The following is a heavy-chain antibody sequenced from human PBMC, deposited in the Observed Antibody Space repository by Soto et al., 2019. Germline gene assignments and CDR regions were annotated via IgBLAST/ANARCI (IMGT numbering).Heavy chain of an antibody. J-gene: IGHJ4*02. V-gene: IGHV4-30-4*01. CDR3: ARGPSGDKVDY. Sequence: QVQLQEPGPRLVEPSHTLSLTCTVSGASISNGYYSWSWIRQSPGTGLEWIGHIHRGGTTYSNPSLTSRLTIPVDMSKNQFSLKLSSLPAADTAVYYCARGPSGDKVDYWGQGTLVTVSS. CDR1: GASISNGYYS. CDR2: IHRGGTT. D-gene: IGHD1-26*01.